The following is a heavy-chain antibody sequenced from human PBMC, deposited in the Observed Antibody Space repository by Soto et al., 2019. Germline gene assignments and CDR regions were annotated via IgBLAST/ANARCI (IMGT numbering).Heavy chain of an antibody. CDR2: ISGSGGST. J-gene: IGHJ4*02. CDR1: GFTFSSYA. D-gene: IGHD4-17*01. CDR3: AKDQFLSTVTTSDY. Sequence: PGGSLRLSCAASGFTFSSYAMSWVRQDPGKGLEWVSAISGSGGSTYYADSVKGRFTISRDNSKNTLYLQMNSLRAEDTAVYYCAKDQFLSTVTTSDYCGQGTLVTVSS. V-gene: IGHV3-23*01.